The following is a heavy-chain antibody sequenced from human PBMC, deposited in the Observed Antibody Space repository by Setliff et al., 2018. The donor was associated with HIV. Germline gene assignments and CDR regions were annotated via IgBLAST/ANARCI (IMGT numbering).Heavy chain of an antibody. CDR3: ARGKGGLVGPAEFDH. CDR2: IYYSGST. CDR1: GGSVGSGSYY. Sequence: PSETLSLTCSVSGGSVGSGSYYWSWIRQSPGKGLEWLGYIYYSGSTTYNPSLRSRVTRSEETSKNQFSLKLKSVTAADTAIYFCARGKGGLVGPAEFDHWGPGTLVTVSS. V-gene: IGHV4-61*01. D-gene: IGHD1-26*01. J-gene: IGHJ4*02.